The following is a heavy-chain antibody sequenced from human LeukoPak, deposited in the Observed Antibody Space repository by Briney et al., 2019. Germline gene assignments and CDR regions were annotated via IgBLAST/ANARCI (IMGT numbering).Heavy chain of an antibody. CDR2: VSGCGGST. J-gene: IGHJ4*02. CDR3: AKVVEDCSGGSCYPFDY. Sequence: GGSLRLSCAASGFTFSSYALSWVRQAPRQGLGLVSAVSGCGGSTYYADSVKGRLTISRDNSKHTLYLQMNRLRAEDTAVYDCAKVVEDCSGGSCYPFDYWGQGTLVTVSS. D-gene: IGHD2-15*01. V-gene: IGHV3-23*01. CDR1: GFTFSSYA.